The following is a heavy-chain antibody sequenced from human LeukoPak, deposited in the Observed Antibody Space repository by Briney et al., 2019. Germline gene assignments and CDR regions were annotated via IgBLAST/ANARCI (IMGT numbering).Heavy chain of an antibody. J-gene: IGHJ6*02. D-gene: IGHD4-17*01. CDR3: AREDYGDYGAEGMDV. Sequence: GGSLRLSCAASGFTFSSYEMNWVRQAPGKGLEWVSYISSSGSTIYYADSVKGRFTISRDNAKNSLYLQMNSLRAEDTAVDYCAREDYGDYGAEGMDVWGQGTTVTVSS. CDR2: ISSSGSTI. V-gene: IGHV3-48*03. CDR1: GFTFSSYE.